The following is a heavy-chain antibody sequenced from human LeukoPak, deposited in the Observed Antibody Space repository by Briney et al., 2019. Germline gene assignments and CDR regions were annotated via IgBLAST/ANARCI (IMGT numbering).Heavy chain of an antibody. V-gene: IGHV3-30*04. CDR1: GFTFSIYA. Sequence: GGSLRLSCAASGFTFSIYAMHWVRQAPGKGLEWVAVISYDGSNKYYADSVKGRFTISRDNSKNTLYLQMNSLRAEDTAVYYCARDSDYYDSRVDYWGQGTLVTVSS. J-gene: IGHJ4*02. D-gene: IGHD3-22*01. CDR2: ISYDGSNK. CDR3: ARDSDYYDSRVDY.